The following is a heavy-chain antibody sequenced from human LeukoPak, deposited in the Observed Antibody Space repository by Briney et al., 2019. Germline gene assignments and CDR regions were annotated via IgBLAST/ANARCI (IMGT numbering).Heavy chain of an antibody. V-gene: IGHV1-2*02. J-gene: IGHJ4*02. CDR2: INLKRGDT. Sequence: ASVKVSCKASAYTFTAFYMHWVRQAPGQGLEWMGWINLKRGDTNSAQKFQGRVTMTRDTSISTAYVDLTSLRSDDTAVYYCAREVASGSWDYWGQGTLVTFSS. D-gene: IGHD3-10*01. CDR1: AYTFTAFY. CDR3: AREVASGSWDY.